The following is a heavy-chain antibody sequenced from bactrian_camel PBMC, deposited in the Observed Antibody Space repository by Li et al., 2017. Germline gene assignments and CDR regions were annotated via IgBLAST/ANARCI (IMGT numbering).Heavy chain of an antibody. D-gene: IGHD7*01. CDR1: GDTVDKIY. V-gene: IGHV3S53*01. CDR2: IDRAGSP. J-gene: IGHJ4*01. Sequence: HVQLVESGGGSVQPGGSLRLSCVASGDTVDKIYMAWFRQGPGKEREGVASIDRAGSPTYTYSVMGRFTISKDNGQNTLYLQMNDLKPEDTAVYYCAAGRDLYARAPDIRAWQWYGQGTQVTVS.